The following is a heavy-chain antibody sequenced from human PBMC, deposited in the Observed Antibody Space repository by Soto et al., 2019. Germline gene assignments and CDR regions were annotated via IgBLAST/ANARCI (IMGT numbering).Heavy chain of an antibody. CDR3: SRDLVGATVLGY. Sequence: DSVKGRFTISKDSSKNTLYLQMNSLSAEDTAVYYCSRDLVGATVLGYWGRGTLVTVSS. V-gene: IGHV3-30*07. D-gene: IGHD1-26*01. J-gene: IGHJ4*02.